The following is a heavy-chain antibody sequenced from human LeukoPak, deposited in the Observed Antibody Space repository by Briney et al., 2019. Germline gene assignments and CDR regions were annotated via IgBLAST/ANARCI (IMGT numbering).Heavy chain of an antibody. V-gene: IGHV3-23*01. J-gene: IGHJ4*02. CDR3: AKDFWSDYYSGYFDY. Sequence: GGSLRLSCAASGFTFSRNGMTWVRQAPGKGLEWVSAISGSGGNTYYADSVKGRFTISRDNSKNTLYLQMNSLRAEDTAVYYCAKDFWSDYYSGYFDYWGQGTLVTVSS. CDR2: ISGSGGNT. CDR1: GFTFSRNG. D-gene: IGHD3-3*01.